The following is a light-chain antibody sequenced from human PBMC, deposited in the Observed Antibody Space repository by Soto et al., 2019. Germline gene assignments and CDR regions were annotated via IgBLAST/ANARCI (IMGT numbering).Light chain of an antibody. CDR3: SSYTSSSTRV. J-gene: IGLJ1*01. CDR1: SSDVGGYNY. V-gene: IGLV2-14*01. Sequence: QSVLTQPASVSGSPGQSITISFPGTSSDVGGYNYVSWYQQHPGKAPKLMIYEVSNRPSGVSNRFSGSKSGNTASLTISGLQAEDEADYYCSSYTSSSTRVFGTGTKVTVL. CDR2: EVS.